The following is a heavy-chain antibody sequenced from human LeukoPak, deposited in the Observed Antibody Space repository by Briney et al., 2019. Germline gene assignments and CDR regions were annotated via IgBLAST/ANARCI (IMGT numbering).Heavy chain of an antibody. CDR1: GGSISSGGYY. CDR3: ARVTRDIVVVPAAIRHFDY. J-gene: IGHJ4*02. D-gene: IGHD2-2*02. CDR2: IYHSGST. V-gene: IGHV4-30-2*01. Sequence: SETLSLTCTVFGGSISSGGYYWSWIRQPPGKGLEWIGYIYHSGSTYYNPSLKSRVTISVDRSKNQFSLKLSSVTAADTAVYYCARVTRDIVVVPAAIRHFDYWGQGTLVTVSS.